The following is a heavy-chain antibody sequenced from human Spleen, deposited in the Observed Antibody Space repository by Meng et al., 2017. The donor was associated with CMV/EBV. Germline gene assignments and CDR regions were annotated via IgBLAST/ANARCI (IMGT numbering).Heavy chain of an antibody. V-gene: IGHV3-21*01. D-gene: IGHD3-3*01. CDR3: ARDFWSGTAFDY. Sequence: GGSLRLSCAASGFTFSSYSMNWVRQAPGKGLEWVSSISSSSSYIYYADSVKGRFTISRDNAKNSLYLQMNSLRAEDTAVYYCARDFWSGTAFDYLGQGTLVTVSS. CDR2: ISSSSSYI. CDR1: GFTFSSYS. J-gene: IGHJ4*02.